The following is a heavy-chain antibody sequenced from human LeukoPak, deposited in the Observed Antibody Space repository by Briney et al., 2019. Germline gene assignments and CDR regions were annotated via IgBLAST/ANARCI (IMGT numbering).Heavy chain of an antibody. Sequence: GGSLRLSCAASGFTFGSYSMNWVRQAPGKGLEWVPSISSSSSYMYYADSVKGRFTISRDNAKNSLYLQMNSLRAEDTAVYYCARGATVNAFDIWGQGTIVTVSS. J-gene: IGHJ3*02. V-gene: IGHV3-21*01. CDR1: GFTFGSYS. CDR2: ISSSSSYM. D-gene: IGHD4-17*01. CDR3: ARGATVNAFDI.